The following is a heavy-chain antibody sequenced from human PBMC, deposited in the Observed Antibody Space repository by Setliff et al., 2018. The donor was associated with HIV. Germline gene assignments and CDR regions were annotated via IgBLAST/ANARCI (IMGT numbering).Heavy chain of an antibody. V-gene: IGHV3-30*01. D-gene: IGHD4-17*01. J-gene: IGHJ3*02. Sequence: PGGSLRLSCVASGFTFSNFAMHWVRQAPGKGLEWVSVIRYDGSNKYYADSVKGRFTISRDNSKNTLYLQMNSLRAEDTAVYYCAKPPHGDYGMAFDIWGQGTMVTVSS. CDR2: IRYDGSNK. CDR1: GFTFSNFA. CDR3: AKPPHGDYGMAFDI.